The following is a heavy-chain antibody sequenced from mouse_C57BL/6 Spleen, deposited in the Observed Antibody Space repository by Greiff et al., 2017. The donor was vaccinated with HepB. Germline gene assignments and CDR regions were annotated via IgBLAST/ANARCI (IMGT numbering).Heavy chain of an antibody. Sequence: QVQLQQSGAELVMPGASVKLSCKASGYTFTSYWMHWVKQRPGQGLEWIGEIDPSDSYTNYNQKFKGKSTLTVDKSSSTAYMQLSSLTSEDSAVYYCARMVTTNYYAMDYWGQGTSVTVSS. D-gene: IGHD2-2*01. V-gene: IGHV1-69*01. J-gene: IGHJ4*01. CDR2: IDPSDSYT. CDR1: GYTFTSYW. CDR3: ARMVTTNYYAMDY.